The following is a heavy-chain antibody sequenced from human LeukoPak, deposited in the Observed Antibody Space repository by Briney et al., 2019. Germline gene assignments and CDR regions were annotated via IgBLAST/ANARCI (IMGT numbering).Heavy chain of an antibody. CDR1: GFTFSSYG. V-gene: IGHV3-48*01. CDR3: AREYSSSWSNAFDI. D-gene: IGHD6-13*01. Sequence: GGSLRLSCAASGFTFSSYGMNWVRQAPGKRLEWVSYISSSSDSIYYADSVKGRFTISRDNAENSLYLQMNSLRAEDTAVYYCAREYSSSWSNAFDIWGQGTMVTVSS. CDR2: ISSSSDSI. J-gene: IGHJ3*02.